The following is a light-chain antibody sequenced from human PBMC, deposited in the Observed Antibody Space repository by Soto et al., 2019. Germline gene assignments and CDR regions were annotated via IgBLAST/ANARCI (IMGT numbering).Light chain of an antibody. V-gene: IGKV3-11*01. Sequence: EVVLTQSPVTLSLSPGERATLSCRASQSFRGLLAWYQQKPGQAPRLLIYDAYNRATGIPPRFSGSGSGTDFTLTISNLEPEDSAVYYCQQRHMWPITFGQGTRREIK. CDR1: QSFRGL. CDR2: DAY. CDR3: QQRHMWPIT. J-gene: IGKJ5*01.